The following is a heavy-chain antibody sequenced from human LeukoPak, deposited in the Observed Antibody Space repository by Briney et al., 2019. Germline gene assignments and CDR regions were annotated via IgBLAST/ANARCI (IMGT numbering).Heavy chain of an antibody. Sequence: GGSLRLSCAASEFTVSSNYMNWVRQASGKGLEWVSIIYSGGSTYYADSVKGRFTISRDNSKNTLYLQMNSLRAEDTAVYYCVGSGWYGYFDYWGQGTLVTVSS. CDR1: EFTVSSNY. CDR3: VGSGWYGYFDY. V-gene: IGHV3-53*01. J-gene: IGHJ4*02. D-gene: IGHD6-19*01. CDR2: IYSGGST.